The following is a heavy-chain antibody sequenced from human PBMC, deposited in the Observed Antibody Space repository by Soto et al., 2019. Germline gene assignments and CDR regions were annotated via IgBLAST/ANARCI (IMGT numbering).Heavy chain of an antibody. CDR3: AKWGSNDFWSGYDGLLPPPQTLDV. Sequence: EVQLLESGGGLVQPGGSLRLSCAASGFTFSSYAMSWVRQAPGKGLEWVSAISGSGGSTYYADSVKGRFTISRDNSKNTMHLQMNSLRAEDTAVYYCAKWGSNDFWSGYDGLLPPPQTLDVWGKGNTVTVSS. V-gene: IGHV3-23*01. D-gene: IGHD3-3*01. J-gene: IGHJ6*04. CDR1: GFTFSSYA. CDR2: ISGSGGST.